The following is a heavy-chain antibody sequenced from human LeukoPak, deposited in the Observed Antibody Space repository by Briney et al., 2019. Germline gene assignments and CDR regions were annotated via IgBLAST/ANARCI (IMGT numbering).Heavy chain of an antibody. CDR3: AKASGYSSSWYVY. Sequence: GGSLRLSCAASGFTFSSYGMHWVRQAPGKGLEWVAVISYDGSNKYYADSVKGRFTISRDNSKNTLYLQMNSLRAEDTAVYYCAKASGYSSSWYVYRGQGTLVTVSS. J-gene: IGHJ4*02. D-gene: IGHD6-13*01. CDR2: ISYDGSNK. CDR1: GFTFSSYG. V-gene: IGHV3-30*18.